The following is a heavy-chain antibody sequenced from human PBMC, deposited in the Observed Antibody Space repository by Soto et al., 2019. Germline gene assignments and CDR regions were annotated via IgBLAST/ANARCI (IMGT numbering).Heavy chain of an antibody. CDR3: ASDKKEGDLLFHYGLDV. V-gene: IGHV1-2*04. CDR1: GYTFTNHY. Sequence: QGQLVQSGAEVKKPGASVKVSCKSSGYTFTNHYVHWVRQAPGQGLEWMGWINPNNGGTNYAQKFQGWVTMTRATSISTVYMELSRLTSDDTAVDYCASDKKEGDLLFHYGLDVWGQGTTVIVSS. J-gene: IGHJ6*02. D-gene: IGHD1-26*01. CDR2: INPNNGGT.